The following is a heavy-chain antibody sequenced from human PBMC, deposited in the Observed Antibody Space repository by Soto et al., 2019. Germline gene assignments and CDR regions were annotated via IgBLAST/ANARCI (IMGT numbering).Heavy chain of an antibody. Sequence: PSETLSLTCAVSGASIKNADSYWFWIRQHPGKGLEWLGYIAYTGDTYFNPSLRSRLTISSDRAKNQFSLKLSSVTAADTAFYYCARDFEKSAIGPWGQGTLVTVSS. CDR3: ARDFEKSAIGP. D-gene: IGHD3-9*01. CDR2: IAYTGDT. V-gene: IGHV4-31*11. J-gene: IGHJ5*02. CDR1: GASIKNADSY.